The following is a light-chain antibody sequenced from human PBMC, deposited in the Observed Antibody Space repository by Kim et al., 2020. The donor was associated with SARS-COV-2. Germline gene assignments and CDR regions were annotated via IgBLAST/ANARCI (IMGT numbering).Light chain of an antibody. CDR1: QYINTY. CDR2: EAS. CDR3: NQLNSYPRI. J-gene: IGKJ4*01. Sequence: AHGGDRVTITGRASQYINTYLASYQHMSGQATKPLIFEASSLVSCVPARFRGSGSETDLTPTVNSLQTEDLATYVCNQLNSYPRIFGGGTKVDIK. V-gene: IGKV1-9*01.